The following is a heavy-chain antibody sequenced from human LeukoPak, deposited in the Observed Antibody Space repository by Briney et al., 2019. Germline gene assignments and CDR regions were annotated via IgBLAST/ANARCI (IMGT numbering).Heavy chain of an antibody. CDR1: GYTFTSYA. V-gene: IGHV1-3*01. CDR2: INAGNGNT. Sequence: GASVKVSCKASGYTFTSYAMHWVRQAPGQRLEWMEWINAGNGNTKYPQKFQGRVTITRDTSASTAYMALSRLRSEEKAVYYCARDSSRQGNFDYWGEGTLVTVSS. J-gene: IGHJ4*02. CDR3: ARDSSRQGNFDY.